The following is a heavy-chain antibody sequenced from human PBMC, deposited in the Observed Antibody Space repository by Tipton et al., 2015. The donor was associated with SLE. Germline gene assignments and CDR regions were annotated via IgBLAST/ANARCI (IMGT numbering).Heavy chain of an antibody. CDR3: ARGDNTGGS. Sequence: GSLRLSCAASGFTFSSYWMTWVRQAPGKGLEWVASIKQDGSEKNYVDPVKGRFTISRDNAKNSVSLQMNSLRAEDTAVYYCARGDNTGGSWGQGTLVTVSS. CDR1: GFTFSSYW. CDR2: IKQDGSEK. J-gene: IGHJ5*02. D-gene: IGHD1-14*01. V-gene: IGHV3-7*01.